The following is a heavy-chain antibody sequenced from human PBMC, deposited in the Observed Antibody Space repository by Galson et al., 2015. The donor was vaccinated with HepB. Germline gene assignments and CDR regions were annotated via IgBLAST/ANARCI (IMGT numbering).Heavy chain of an antibody. V-gene: IGHV3-48*02. J-gene: IGHJ6*02. CDR1: GFTFSSYS. CDR2: ISRSSSTI. CDR3: ARGNMYQLLSYYYYGMDV. D-gene: IGHD2-2*01. Sequence: SLRLSCAASGFTFSSYSMNWVRQAPGKGLEWVSYISRSSSTIYYADSVKGRFTISRDNAKNSLYLQMNSLRDEDTAVYYCARGNMYQLLSYYYYGMDVWGQGTTVTVSS.